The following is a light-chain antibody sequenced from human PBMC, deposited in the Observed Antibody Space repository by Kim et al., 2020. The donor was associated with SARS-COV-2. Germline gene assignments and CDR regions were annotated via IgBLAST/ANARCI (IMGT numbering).Light chain of an antibody. J-gene: IGLJ3*02. Sequence: QTTTRTGTENNNNVGNQGAAWLQQHQGHPPKLLSYRNNNRPSGISERFSASRSGDTASLTITGLQPEDETDYYCSAWDSSLNVWVFGGGTQLTVL. V-gene: IGLV10-54*04. CDR2: RNN. CDR1: NNNVGNQG. CDR3: SAWDSSLNVWV.